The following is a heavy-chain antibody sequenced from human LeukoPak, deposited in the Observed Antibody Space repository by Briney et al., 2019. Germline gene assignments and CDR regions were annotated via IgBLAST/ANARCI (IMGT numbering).Heavy chain of an antibody. J-gene: IGHJ3*01. CDR2: IKQDGSEK. V-gene: IGHV3-7*01. D-gene: IGHD2-15*01. CDR3: ARDRGGAESHGFDAFDL. CDR1: GFTFRNYW. Sequence: GGSLRLLCAPSGFTFRNYWMNWVRQAPGKGLEWVANIKQDGSEKHYVDSVKGRFTISRDNAKNSLYLQKNSLRVDDTAVYYCARDRGGAESHGFDAFDLWGQGTIVTVSS.